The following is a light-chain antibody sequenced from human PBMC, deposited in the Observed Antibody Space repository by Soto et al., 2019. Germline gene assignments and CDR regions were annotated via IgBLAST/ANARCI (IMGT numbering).Light chain of an antibody. CDR3: CSYSGSSFV. Sequence: QSALTQPASVSGSPGQSITISCTGTSSDVGGYSYVSWYQQFPGKAPTLIIYDVSNRPSGVSGRFSGSRSGNTASLTISGLQAEDEAEYYCCSYSGSSFVFGTGTKVTVL. J-gene: IGLJ1*01. CDR2: DVS. V-gene: IGLV2-14*01. CDR1: SSDVGGYSY.